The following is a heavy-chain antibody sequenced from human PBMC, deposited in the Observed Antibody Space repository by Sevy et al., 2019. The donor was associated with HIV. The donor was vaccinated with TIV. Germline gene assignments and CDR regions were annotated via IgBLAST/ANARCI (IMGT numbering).Heavy chain of an antibody. J-gene: IGHJ6*02. V-gene: IGHV3-15*01. CDR3: ITDPAYRGYDEEVINYYFYGMDV. CDR2: IKSEFDGGAI. D-gene: IGHD5-12*01. Sequence: GGSLRLSCTASGFTFSSAWMSWVRQAPGKGLEWVGRIKSEFDGGAIDYAAPVKGRFSISREDSKNTEYLQMNSLKTEETAFYYCITDPAYRGYDEEVINYYFYGMDVWGQGTTVTVS. CDR1: GFTFSSAW.